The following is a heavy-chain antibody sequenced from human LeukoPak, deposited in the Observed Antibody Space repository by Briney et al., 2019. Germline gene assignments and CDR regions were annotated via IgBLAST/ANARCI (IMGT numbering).Heavy chain of an antibody. J-gene: IGHJ6*03. CDR2: INWNGGST. Sequence: GGSLRLSCAASGFTFDDYGMSWVRQAPGKGLEWVSGINWNGGSTGYADSVKGRFTISRDNAKNSLYLQMNSLRAEDTALYYCARGGWYSSSLHYYYYYMDVWGKGTTVTVSS. V-gene: IGHV3-20*04. CDR3: ARGGWYSSSLHYYYYYMDV. D-gene: IGHD6-6*01. CDR1: GFTFDDYG.